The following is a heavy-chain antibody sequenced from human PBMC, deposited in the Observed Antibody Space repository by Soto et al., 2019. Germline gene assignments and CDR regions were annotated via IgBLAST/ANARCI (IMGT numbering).Heavy chain of an antibody. CDR3: ARQQLLPFYYALDV. CDR2: IYYRGST. J-gene: IGHJ6*01. Sequence: QVQLQESGPGLVKPSDTLSLTCTVSGDSISGYYWSWIRQAPGKGLEYIGYIYYRGSTNYNPSLKSRVTMSVDTSKNQFSLKVNSVTAADTAVYFCARQQLLPFYYALDVW. D-gene: IGHD6-13*01. CDR1: GDSISGYY. V-gene: IGHV4-59*07.